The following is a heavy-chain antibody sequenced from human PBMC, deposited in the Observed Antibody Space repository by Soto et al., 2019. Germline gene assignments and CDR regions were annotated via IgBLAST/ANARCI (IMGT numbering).Heavy chain of an antibody. D-gene: IGHD3-3*01. Sequence: GSLRLSCAASGFTFSSYGMHWVRQAPGKGLEWVAVIWYDGSNKYYADSVKGRFTISRDNSKNTLYLQMNSLRAEDTAVYYWAREFSPVSYYDFWSGCRWPFLMDVWGQGTTVTVSS. J-gene: IGHJ6*02. CDR1: GFTFSSYG. CDR3: AREFSPVSYYDFWSGCRWPFLMDV. CDR2: IWYDGSNK. V-gene: IGHV3-33*01.